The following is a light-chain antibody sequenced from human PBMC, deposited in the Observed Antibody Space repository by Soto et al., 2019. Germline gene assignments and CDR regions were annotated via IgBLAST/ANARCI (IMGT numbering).Light chain of an antibody. CDR1: QSVGSS. J-gene: IGKJ4*01. Sequence: EIVLTQSPVTLSLSPGQRATLSCRAGQSVGSSLAWYQQKPGQPPRLLIYDASNRATGIPARFSGSGSGTDFTLTISSLEPEDFAVYYCQQRSNWPLSFGGGTKVEIK. CDR2: DAS. V-gene: IGKV3-11*01. CDR3: QQRSNWPLS.